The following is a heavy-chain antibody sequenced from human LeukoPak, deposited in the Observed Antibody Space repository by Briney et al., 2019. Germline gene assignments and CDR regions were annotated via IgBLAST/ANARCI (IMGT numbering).Heavy chain of an antibody. D-gene: IGHD6-13*01. V-gene: IGHV3-30-3*01. CDR3: ARDKVWRGAAGNKYYFDY. Sequence: GGSLRLSCAASGFTFSSHAMVWVRQAPGKGLEGVSFISHDGSESFHAESVKGRFTISRDNFKNTVDLQVSGLKEEDTAVYYCARDKVWRGAAGNKYYFDYWGQGTLVTVSS. CDR1: GFTFSSHA. J-gene: IGHJ4*02. CDR2: ISHDGSES.